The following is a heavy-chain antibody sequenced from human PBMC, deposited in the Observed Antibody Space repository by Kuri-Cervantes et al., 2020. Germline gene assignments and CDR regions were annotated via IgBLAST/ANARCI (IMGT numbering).Heavy chain of an antibody. V-gene: IGHV1-46*01. CDR3: ARTWIQLWLGWFDP. D-gene: IGHD5-18*01. J-gene: IGHJ5*02. CDR2: INPSGGSI. CDR1: GYTFTSYY. Sequence: GGSLRLSCKASGYTFTSYYMHWVRQAPGQGLEWMGIINPSGGSISYAQKFQGRVTMTRDTSTSTVYMELSSLRSEDTAVYYCARTWIQLWLGWFDPWGQGTLVTVSS.